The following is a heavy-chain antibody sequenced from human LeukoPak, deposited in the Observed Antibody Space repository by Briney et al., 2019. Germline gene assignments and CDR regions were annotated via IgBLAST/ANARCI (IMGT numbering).Heavy chain of an antibody. CDR3: ASPGPAYSSGWYWFDP. CDR2: IIPIFGTA. CDR1: GGTFSSYA. Sequence: SVRVSCKASGGTFSSYAISWVRQAPGQGLEWMGRIIPIFGTANYAQKFQGRVTITTDESTSTAYVELSSLRSEDTAVYYCASPGPAYSSGWYWFDPWGQGTLVTVSS. V-gene: IGHV1-69*05. J-gene: IGHJ5*02. D-gene: IGHD6-19*01.